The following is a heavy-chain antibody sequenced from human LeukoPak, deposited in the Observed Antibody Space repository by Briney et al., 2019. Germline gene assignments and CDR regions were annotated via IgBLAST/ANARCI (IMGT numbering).Heavy chain of an antibody. D-gene: IGHD6-13*01. CDR1: GGSISSGGYS. CDR3: ARGPLIAAAGTW. CDR2: IYHSGST. V-gene: IGHV4-30-2*01. J-gene: IGHJ4*02. Sequence: PSQTLSLTCAVSGGSISSGGYSWSWIRQPPGKGLEWIGYIYHSGSTYYNPSLKSRVTISVDRSKNQFSLNLTSVTAADTAVYYCARGPLIAAAGTWWGQGTLVTVSS.